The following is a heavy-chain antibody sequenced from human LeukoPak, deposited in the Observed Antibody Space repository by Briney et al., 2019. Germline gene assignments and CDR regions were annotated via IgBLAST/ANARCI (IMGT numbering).Heavy chain of an antibody. V-gene: IGHV3-7*01. CDR2: IKQDGSAK. Sequence: GSLRLSCPASGFTFSDYWMTWVRQAPGKGLEWVANIKQDGSAKYYVDSVKGRFTISRDNAKNSLYLQMDSLRVEDTATYYCARWRGSTSERSDYWGQGTLVTVSS. CDR1: GFTFSDYW. CDR3: ARWRGSTSERSDY. J-gene: IGHJ4*02. D-gene: IGHD2-2*01.